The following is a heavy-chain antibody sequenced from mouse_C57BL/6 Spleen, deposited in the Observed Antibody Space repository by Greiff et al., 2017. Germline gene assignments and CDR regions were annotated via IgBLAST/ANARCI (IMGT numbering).Heavy chain of an antibody. J-gene: IGHJ2*01. CDR2: IDPETGGT. CDR3: TRASYYGSSYP. V-gene: IGHV1-15*01. Sequence: QVQLKESGAELVRPGASVTLSCKASGFTFTDYEMHWVKQTPVHGLEWIGAIDPETGGTAYNQKFKGKAILTTDKSSSTAYMELRSLTSKDSAVYYCTRASYYGSSYPWGQGTTLTVSS. CDR1: GFTFTDYE. D-gene: IGHD1-1*01.